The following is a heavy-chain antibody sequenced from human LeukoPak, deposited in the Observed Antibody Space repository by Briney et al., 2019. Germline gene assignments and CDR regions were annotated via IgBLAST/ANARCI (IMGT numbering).Heavy chain of an antibody. J-gene: IGHJ4*02. CDR3: ARDLIGGTPGYFDF. V-gene: IGHV4-59*01. CDR2: IYYSGST. Sequence: PSETLSLTCTVSGDSISSYYWNWIRQPPGKGLEWIGYIYYSGSTNYNPSLKSRVTISVDTSKNQFSLNLTSVTAADTAVYYCARDLIGGTPGYFDFWGQGTLVTVSS. CDR1: GDSISSYY. D-gene: IGHD1-7*01.